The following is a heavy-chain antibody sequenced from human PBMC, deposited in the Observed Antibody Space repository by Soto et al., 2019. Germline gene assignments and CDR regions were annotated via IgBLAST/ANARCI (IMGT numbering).Heavy chain of an antibody. CDR2: TYHTGTT. D-gene: IGHD1-26*01. V-gene: IGHV4-59*12. CDR3: ARVSSRRDRWELTAGPGYVDY. CDR1: GGSISTYY. J-gene: IGHJ4*02. Sequence: SETLSLTCIVSGGSISTYYWNWIRQPPGKGLEWIGYTYHTGTTNYNPSLNSRVTISLDTSKNQFSLKLSSVTAEDTAVYYCARVSSRRDRWELTAGPGYVDYWGQGTLVTVSS.